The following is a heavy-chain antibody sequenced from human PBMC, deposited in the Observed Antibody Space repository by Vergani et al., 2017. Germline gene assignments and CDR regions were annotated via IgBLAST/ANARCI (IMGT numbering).Heavy chain of an antibody. D-gene: IGHD6-13*01. Sequence: QVQLQESGPGLVKPSGTLSLTCAVSGGSISSSNWWSWVRQPPGKGLEWIGEIYHSGSTNYNPSLKSRVTISVDKSNNQFSLKLSSVTAADTAVYYCARSYSSSWFSPDWFDPWGQGTLVTVSS. V-gene: IGHV4-4*02. CDR3: ARSYSSSWFSPDWFDP. CDR2: IYHSGST. J-gene: IGHJ5*02. CDR1: GGSISSSNW.